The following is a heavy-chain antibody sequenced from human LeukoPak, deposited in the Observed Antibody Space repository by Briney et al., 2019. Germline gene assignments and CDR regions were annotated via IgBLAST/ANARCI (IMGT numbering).Heavy chain of an antibody. CDR3: ARGFRGDNFDY. V-gene: IGHV4-34*01. D-gene: IGHD7-27*01. CDR1: GGSFSGYY. J-gene: IGHJ4*02. CDR2: INHSGST. Sequence: SETLSLTCAVYGGSFSGYYWSWIRQPPGKGLEWIGEINHSGSTNYNPSLKSRVTISVDTSKNQFSLKLSSVTTADTAVYFCARGFRGDNFDYWGQGTLVTVSS.